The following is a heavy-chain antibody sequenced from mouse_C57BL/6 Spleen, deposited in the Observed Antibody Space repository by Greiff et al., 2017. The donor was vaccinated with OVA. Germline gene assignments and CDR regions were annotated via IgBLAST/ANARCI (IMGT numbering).Heavy chain of an antibody. Sequence: VQLQQPGTELVKPGASVKLSCKASGYTFTSCWMHWVKQRPGQGLEWIGNINPSNGGTNYNEKFKSKATLTVDKSSSTAYMQLSSLTSEDSAVYYCARSTTTPYWYFDVWGTGTTVTVSS. V-gene: IGHV1-53*01. J-gene: IGHJ1*03. CDR2: INPSNGGT. CDR1: GYTFTSCW. D-gene: IGHD1-1*01. CDR3: ARSTTTPYWYFDV.